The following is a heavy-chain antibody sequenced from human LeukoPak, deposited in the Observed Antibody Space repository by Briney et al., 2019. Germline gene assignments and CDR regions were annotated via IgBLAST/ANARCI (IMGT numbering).Heavy chain of an antibody. J-gene: IGHJ4*02. CDR1: GGTFSSYA. Sequence: SVKVSCKASGGTFSSYAINWVRQAPGQGLEWMGGINPIFGTANYAQKFQGRVTITADESTSKAYRELSSLRSEDTAVYYCAREGGRILRYCDWLLGYFDYWGQGTLVTVSS. CDR2: INPIFGTA. V-gene: IGHV1-69*01. D-gene: IGHD3-9*01. CDR3: AREGGRILRYCDWLLGYFDY.